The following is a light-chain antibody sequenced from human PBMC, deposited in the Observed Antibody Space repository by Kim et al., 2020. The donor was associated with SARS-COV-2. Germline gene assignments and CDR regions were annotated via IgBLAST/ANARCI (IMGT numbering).Light chain of an antibody. V-gene: IGKV3-20*01. CDR2: GAS. Sequence: SPGERATLSCRASQSVTSNYVAWYQQKPGQAPRLLIYGASSRATGIPDRFSGSGSGTDFTLTISSLEPEDFVVYYCQQYGSSPRTFGGGTKVDIK. CDR3: QQYGSSPRT. J-gene: IGKJ4*01. CDR1: QSVTSNY.